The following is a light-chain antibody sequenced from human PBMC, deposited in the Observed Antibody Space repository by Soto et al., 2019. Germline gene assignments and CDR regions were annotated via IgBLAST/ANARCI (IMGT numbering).Light chain of an antibody. J-gene: IGLJ3*02. V-gene: IGLV1-44*01. CDR1: SSNIGRDT. CDR2: NDD. CDR3: STWDDSLNGWV. Sequence: QSVLTQPPSVSGTPGLRVTISCSGGSSNIGRDTVNWYQQLPGTAPKLLMFNDDQRPSGVPDRFSGSRSGTSDSLAISGLQSDDEADYFCSTWDDSLNGWVFGGGTKLTVL.